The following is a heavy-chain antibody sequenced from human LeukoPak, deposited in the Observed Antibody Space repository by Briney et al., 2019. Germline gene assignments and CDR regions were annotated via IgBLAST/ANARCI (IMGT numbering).Heavy chain of an antibody. CDR1: GGSISDYY. D-gene: IGHD2-2*01. CDR3: ARHRGRSSTSCYDY. Sequence: SETLSLTCTVSGGSISDYYWSWIRQPPGKGLEWIGYISYTGGTNYSPSLKSRVTISVDTSKNLFSLRLSSVTAADTAVYYCARHRGRSSTSCYDYWGQGTLVTVSS. V-gene: IGHV4-59*08. CDR2: ISYTGGT. J-gene: IGHJ4*02.